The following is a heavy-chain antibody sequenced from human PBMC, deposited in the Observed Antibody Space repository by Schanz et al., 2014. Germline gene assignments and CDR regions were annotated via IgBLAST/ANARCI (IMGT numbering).Heavy chain of an antibody. CDR1: GFSLNTYG. Sequence: QAQLMESGGGVVQPGTSLILSCSVSGFSLNTYGIHWFRQAPGKGLEWVAVISYDGSNKYYADSVKGRFTISRDNSKNTLYLQMNSLRAEDTSVYFCARVRRRIATPSTPSFRNYYYYAMDVWGQGTLVTVSS. CDR2: ISYDGSNK. CDR3: ARVRRRIATPSTPSFRNYYYYAMDV. V-gene: IGHV3-30*19. D-gene: IGHD6-13*01. J-gene: IGHJ6*02.